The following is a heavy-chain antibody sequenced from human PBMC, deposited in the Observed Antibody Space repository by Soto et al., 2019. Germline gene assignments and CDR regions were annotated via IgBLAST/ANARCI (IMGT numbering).Heavy chain of an antibody. V-gene: IGHV3-21*02. CDR2: INEFSSYI. Sequence: EVQLVESGGGLVKPGGSLRLSCAASGFTFRAYSMNWVRQAPGKGLEWLSSINEFSSYIYYGDSLRGRYTISRDNAKDSLYLQIDSLRAEDPDVYDCVIDFGRYLRSGYMDVWGDGATVTVSS. CDR1: GFTFRAYS. J-gene: IGHJ6*03. D-gene: IGHD3-3*01. CDR3: VIDFGRYLRSGYMDV.